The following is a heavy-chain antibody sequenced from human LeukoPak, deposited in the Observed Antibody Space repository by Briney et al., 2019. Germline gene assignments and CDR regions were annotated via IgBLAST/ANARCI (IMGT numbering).Heavy chain of an antibody. CDR2: IIPIFGTA. J-gene: IGHJ4*02. Sequence: SVKVSCKASGGTFSSYAISRVRQAPGQGLEWMGGIIPIFGTANYAQKFQGRVTITTDESTSTAYMELSSLRSEDTAVYYCARGPELERFDYWGQGTLVTVSS. CDR3: ARGPELERFDY. D-gene: IGHD1-1*01. CDR1: GGTFSSYA. V-gene: IGHV1-69*05.